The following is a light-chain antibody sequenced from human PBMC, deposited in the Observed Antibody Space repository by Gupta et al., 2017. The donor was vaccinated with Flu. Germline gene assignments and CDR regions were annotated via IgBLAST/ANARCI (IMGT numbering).Light chain of an antibody. Sequence: QSAPTQPRSVSGSPGQSVTISCTGTSSDVGGSNRVSWYEQRPGKAPKLLLYDVTERPSGVPDRFSGSKSGNTASLTISGLQADDEADYYCSSHAGRVTWVFGTGTTVTVL. CDR3: SSHAGRVTWV. V-gene: IGLV2-11*01. J-gene: IGLJ1*01. CDR1: SSDVGGSNR. CDR2: DVT.